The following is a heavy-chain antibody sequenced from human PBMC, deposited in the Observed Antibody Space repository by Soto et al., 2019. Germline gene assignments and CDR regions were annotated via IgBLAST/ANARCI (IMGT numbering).Heavy chain of an antibody. Sequence: QVQLVQSGAEVKKPGSSVKVSCKASGGTFSSYTISWVRQAPGQGLEWMGRIIPILGIANYAQKFQGRVTITTDKSPSTADIEMSSPRSDDTAVYYCASGRHLEEFFYQMDVWGKGNTVTVSS. J-gene: IGHJ6*04. CDR3: ASGRHLEEFFYQMDV. V-gene: IGHV1-69*02. D-gene: IGHD3-16*01. CDR2: IIPILGIA. CDR1: GGTFSSYT.